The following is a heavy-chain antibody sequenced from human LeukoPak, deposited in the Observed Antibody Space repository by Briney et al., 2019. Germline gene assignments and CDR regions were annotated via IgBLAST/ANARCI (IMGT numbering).Heavy chain of an antibody. CDR3: ARVDYYDSSALIP. CDR2: IYYSGST. Sequence: KTSETLSLTCTVSGGSISSYYWSWIRQPPGKGLEWIGYIYYSGSTNYNPSLKSRVTISVDTSKNQFSLKLSSVTAADTAVYYCARVDYYDSSALIPWGQGTLVTVSS. CDR1: GGSISSYY. D-gene: IGHD3-22*01. J-gene: IGHJ5*02. V-gene: IGHV4-59*08.